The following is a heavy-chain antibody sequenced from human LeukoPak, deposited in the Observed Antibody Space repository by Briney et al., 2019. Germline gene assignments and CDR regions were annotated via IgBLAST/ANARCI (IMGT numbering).Heavy chain of an antibody. CDR2: ISSSSSYI. J-gene: IGHJ4*02. CDR1: GFTFSSYS. V-gene: IGHV3-21*01. Sequence: GGSLRLSCAASGFTFSSYSMNWVRQAPGKGLEWVSSISSSSSYIYYADSVKGRFTISRDNAKNSLYLQMNSLRAEDTAVHYCARAGYYYDSSGYYVFDYWGQGTLVTVSS. D-gene: IGHD3-22*01. CDR3: ARAGYYYDSSGYYVFDY.